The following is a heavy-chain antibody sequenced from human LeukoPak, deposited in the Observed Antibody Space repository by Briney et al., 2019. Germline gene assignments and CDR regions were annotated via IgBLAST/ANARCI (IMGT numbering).Heavy chain of an antibody. CDR1: GYTFTGYY. Sequence: SVKVSCKASGYTFTGYYMHWVRQAPGQGLEWMGRIIPIFGTANYAQKFQGRVTITTDESTSTAYMELSSLRSEDTAVYYCARDGGYYYDSSGRTLDYWGQGTLVTVSS. J-gene: IGHJ4*02. V-gene: IGHV1-69*05. D-gene: IGHD3-22*01. CDR3: ARDGGYYYDSSGRTLDY. CDR2: IIPIFGTA.